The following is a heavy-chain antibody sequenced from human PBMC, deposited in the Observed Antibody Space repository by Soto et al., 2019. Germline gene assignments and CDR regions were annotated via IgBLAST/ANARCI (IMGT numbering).Heavy chain of an antibody. V-gene: IGHV3-23*01. J-gene: IGHJ4*02. CDR1: GFTLRTYV. CDR2: ISGSGGST. CDR3: AKDRQYYDVWSGDPIPVWFDY. D-gene: IGHD3-3*01. Sequence: EVQLLESGGGLVQPGGSLRLSCAASGFTLRTYVMSWVRQAPGKGLEWVSAISGSGGSTYYADSVKGRFTISRDNSKNTLYLEMNSLRAEDTVVYYCAKDRQYYDVWSGDPIPVWFDYWGQGTLVTVSS.